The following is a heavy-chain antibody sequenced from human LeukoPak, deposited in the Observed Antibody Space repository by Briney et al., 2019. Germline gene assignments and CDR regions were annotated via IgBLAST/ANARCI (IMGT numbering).Heavy chain of an antibody. V-gene: IGHV3-23*01. CDR3: AKEGGSGSEEEYYYYGMDV. J-gene: IGHJ6*02. CDR2: ISGSGGST. D-gene: IGHD3-10*01. Sequence: WGSLRLSCAASGFTFSSYAMSWVRQAPGKGLEWVSAISGSGGSTYYADSVKGRFTISRDNSKNTLYLQMNSLRAEDTAVYYCAKEGGSGSEEEYYYYGMDVWGQGTTVTVSS. CDR1: GFTFSSYA.